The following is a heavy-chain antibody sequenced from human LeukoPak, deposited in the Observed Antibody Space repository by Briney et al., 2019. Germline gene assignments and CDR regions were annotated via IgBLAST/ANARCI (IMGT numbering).Heavy chain of an antibody. CDR3: ARRLVVVASYNWFDP. CDR1: GYTFTSYY. Sequence: ASVKVSCKASGYTFTSYYMHWVRQAPGQGLEWMGIINPSGGSTSYAQKFQGRVTMTRDTSTSTVYMELSSLRSEDTAVYYCARRLVVVASYNWFDPWGQGTLVTVSS. D-gene: IGHD2-15*01. CDR2: INPSGGST. J-gene: IGHJ5*02. V-gene: IGHV1-46*01.